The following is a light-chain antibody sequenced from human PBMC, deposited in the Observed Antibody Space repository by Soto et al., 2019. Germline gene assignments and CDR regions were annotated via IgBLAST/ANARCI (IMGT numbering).Light chain of an antibody. V-gene: IGKV3-20*01. CDR1: QSISNTY. Sequence: EIVLTQSPGSLSLSPGERATLSCRASQSISNTYLAWNQQKPGEAPRLLIYGTSNRATGIPDRFSGSGSGTDFTLTISKLEPEDFAVYYCQHFGSSMITFGQGTRLEIK. J-gene: IGKJ5*01. CDR3: QHFGSSMIT. CDR2: GTS.